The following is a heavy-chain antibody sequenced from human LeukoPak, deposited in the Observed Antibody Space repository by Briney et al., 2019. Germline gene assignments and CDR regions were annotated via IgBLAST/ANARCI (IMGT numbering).Heavy chain of an antibody. V-gene: IGHV3-53*01. D-gene: IGHD6-19*01. Sequence: GGSLRLSCAASGFTFSDYYMSWVRQGPGKGLECVSVISNDGDTYYADSVKGRFTISRDTSKNTVSLQMNSLRAEDTAVYYCAGDKTTGGWYEFDYWGQGTLVTVSS. J-gene: IGHJ4*02. CDR1: GFTFSDYY. CDR3: AGDKTTGGWYEFDY. CDR2: ISNDGDT.